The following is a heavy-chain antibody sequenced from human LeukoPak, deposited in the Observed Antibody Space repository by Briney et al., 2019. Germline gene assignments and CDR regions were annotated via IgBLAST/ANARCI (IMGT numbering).Heavy chain of an antibody. D-gene: IGHD3-10*01. Sequence: ASVKVSCKASGYTFTSYDINWVRQATGQGLEWMGWMNPNSGNTGYAQKLQGRVTMTTDTSTSTAYMELRSLRSDDTAVYYCAREFGGWPGVSDWGQGTLVTVSS. J-gene: IGHJ4*02. CDR1: GYTFTSYD. CDR3: AREFGGWPGVSD. V-gene: IGHV1-8*01. CDR2: MNPNSGNT.